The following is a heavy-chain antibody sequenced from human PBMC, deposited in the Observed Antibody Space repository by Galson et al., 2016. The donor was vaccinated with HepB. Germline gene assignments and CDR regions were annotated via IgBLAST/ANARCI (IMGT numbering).Heavy chain of an antibody. CDR3: AKDIRSVATSLDN. D-gene: IGHD5-12*01. J-gene: IGHJ4*02. CDR2: ITWNSGTI. Sequence: SLRLSCAASGFIFDDYAMHWVRQAPGKGLEWVSGITWNSGTIGYADSVKGRFTISSDNAKNSLYLQMNSLRGDDTALYYCAKDIRSVATSLDNWGQGTLVTVSS. V-gene: IGHV3-9*01. CDR1: GFIFDDYA.